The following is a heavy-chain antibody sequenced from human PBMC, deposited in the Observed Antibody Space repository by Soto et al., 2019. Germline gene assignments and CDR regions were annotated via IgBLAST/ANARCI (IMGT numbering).Heavy chain of an antibody. Sequence: QVQLQESGPGLVKPSQTLSLTCTVSGGSISSGGYYWSWIRQHPGKGLEWIGYIYYSGSTYYNPSLKSRVTXXVXTFXNQFSLKLSSVTAADTAVYYCARDSHDYGDYYFDYWGQGTLVTVSS. CDR3: ARDSHDYGDYYFDY. J-gene: IGHJ4*02. D-gene: IGHD4-17*01. CDR1: GGSISSGGYY. V-gene: IGHV4-31*03. CDR2: IYYSGST.